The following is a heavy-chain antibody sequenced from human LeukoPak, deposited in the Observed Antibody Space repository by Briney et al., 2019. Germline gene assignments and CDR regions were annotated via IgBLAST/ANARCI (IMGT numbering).Heavy chain of an antibody. CDR3: ARATPGVIFNYFDY. CDR2: IDAHGEGK. Sequence: GGSLRLPCTASGFTFADFYMSWVRQAPGKGLEWVANIDAHGEGKHYGDSVKGRFTISRDNTNNSLYLDMTYLRAEDTATYFCARATPGVIFNYFDYWGQGTLVPVSS. D-gene: IGHD3-3*02. V-gene: IGHV3-7*01. CDR1: GFTFADFY. J-gene: IGHJ4*01.